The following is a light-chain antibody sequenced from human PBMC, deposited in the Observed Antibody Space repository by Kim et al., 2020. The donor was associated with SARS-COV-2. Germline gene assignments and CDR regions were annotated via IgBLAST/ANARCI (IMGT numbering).Light chain of an antibody. J-gene: IGLJ3*02. CDR1: DLDYNY. V-gene: IGLV1-51*01. CDR3: GTWDRRLGTGV. CDR2: DNN. Sequence: QSVLTQPPSVSAAPGQKVTISCSGDLDYNYVSWYRQYPGIAPELLIHDNNERPSGIPDRFSASKSGASATLDITGLQTGDEADYFCGTWDRRLGTGVFGGGTQLTVL.